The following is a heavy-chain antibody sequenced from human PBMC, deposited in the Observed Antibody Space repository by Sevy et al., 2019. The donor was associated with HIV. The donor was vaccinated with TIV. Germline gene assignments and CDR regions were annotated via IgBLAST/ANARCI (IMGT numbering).Heavy chain of an antibody. V-gene: IGHV1-69*13. CDR3: ARERVDISMVSFDF. Sequence: ASVKVSCKTYGDTFSTNSINWVRQAPGQGLEWLGGIIPVIVASNYAQKFRDRVTITADASTTTVYMEMSGLKSDDTAVYYCARERVDISMVSFDFWGQGTLVTVSS. CDR2: IIPVIVAS. J-gene: IGHJ4*02. CDR1: GDTFSTNS. D-gene: IGHD5-18*01.